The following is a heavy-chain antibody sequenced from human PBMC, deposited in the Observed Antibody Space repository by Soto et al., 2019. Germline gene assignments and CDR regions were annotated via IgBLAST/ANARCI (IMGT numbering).Heavy chain of an antibody. J-gene: IGHJ5*02. CDR1: GYSFSSFW. CDR2: IDPSDSYA. CDR3: GRVRVDKAEGWFDP. D-gene: IGHD5-18*01. Sequence: GESLKISCKVSGYSFSSFWITWVRQMPGKGLEWMGRIDPSDSYANYSPSFQGHVTFSADKSINTAYLQWSSLKASGTAMYYCGRVRVDKAEGWFDPWGQGTLVTVSS. V-gene: IGHV5-10-1*01.